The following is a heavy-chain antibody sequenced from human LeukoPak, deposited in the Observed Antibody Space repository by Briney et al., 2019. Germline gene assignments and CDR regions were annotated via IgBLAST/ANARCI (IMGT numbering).Heavy chain of an antibody. V-gene: IGHV1-18*01. CDR1: GGTFSSYA. CDR3: ARVFSGYCSSTSCYDSVGYFDY. CDR2: ISAYNGNT. J-gene: IGHJ4*02. D-gene: IGHD2-2*01. Sequence: ASVKVSCKASGGTFSSYAISWVRQAPGQGLEWMGWISAYNGNTNYAQKLQGRVTMTTDTSTSTAYMELRSLRSDDTAVYYCARVFSGYCSSTSCYDSVGYFDYWGQGTLITVSS.